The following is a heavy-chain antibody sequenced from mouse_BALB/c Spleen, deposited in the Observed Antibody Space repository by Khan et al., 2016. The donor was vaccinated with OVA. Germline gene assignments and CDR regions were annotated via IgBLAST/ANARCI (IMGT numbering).Heavy chain of an antibody. CDR3: ERDGAYYRNDGWFAY. J-gene: IGHJ3*01. Sequence: QVQLQQSGAELARPGASVKMSCKASGYTFTSYTIHWIKQRPGQGLEWIGYINPSSGYTNYNQKFKDKATLTADKSSTTAYMQLSSLTSDDSADYYCERDGAYYRNDGWFAYWGQGTLVTVSA. CDR1: GYTFTSYT. V-gene: IGHV1-4*01. CDR2: INPSSGYT. D-gene: IGHD2-14*01.